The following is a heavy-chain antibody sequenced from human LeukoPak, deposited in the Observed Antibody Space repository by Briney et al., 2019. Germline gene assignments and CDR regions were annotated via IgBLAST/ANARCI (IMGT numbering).Heavy chain of an antibody. CDR3: ARDKEYCSGGSCYFGSSFDF. Sequence: GGSLRLSCATSGFTFSNYWMSWVRQAPGKGLEWVANINQDGSEKYSVDSVTGRFTISRDNPKNSLYLQMNNLRGEDTAIYYCARDKEYCSGGSCYFGSSFDFWGQGTLVSVSS. D-gene: IGHD2-15*01. CDR2: INQDGSEK. CDR1: GFTFSNYW. V-gene: IGHV3-7*01. J-gene: IGHJ4*02.